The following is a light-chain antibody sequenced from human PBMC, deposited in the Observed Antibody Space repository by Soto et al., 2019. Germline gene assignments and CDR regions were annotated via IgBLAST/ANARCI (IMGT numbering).Light chain of an antibody. J-gene: IGKJ1*01. V-gene: IGKV3-15*01. CDR2: GAT. CDR3: QQYNNWPRT. Sequence: ETGMTQSPDTLSVSPGDRATLSCRASQSVSILLAWYQQKPGQAHRXLIHGATTRATGIPARFSGSGSGTALTLTISSLQSEDGEVYDGQQYNNWPRTFGQGTKVDI. CDR1: QSVSIL.